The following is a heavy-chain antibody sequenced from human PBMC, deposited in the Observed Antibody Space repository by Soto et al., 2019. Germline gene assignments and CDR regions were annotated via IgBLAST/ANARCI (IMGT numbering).Heavy chain of an antibody. J-gene: IGHJ6*03. CDR1: GDSFNDYY. Sequence: QVQLVQSGAEVRKPGASVTVSCRSSGDSFNDYYIPWVRQAPGQGFEWMGWINPNGGVTKYAQKFQGWVSMTRDTSIRTVYMQLSRRRSDDTAVYYCARESGGATATLDYYYFYMDVWGTGTTVTVSS. CDR3: ARESGGATATLDYYYFYMDV. D-gene: IGHD5-12*01. V-gene: IGHV1-2*04. CDR2: INPNGGVT.